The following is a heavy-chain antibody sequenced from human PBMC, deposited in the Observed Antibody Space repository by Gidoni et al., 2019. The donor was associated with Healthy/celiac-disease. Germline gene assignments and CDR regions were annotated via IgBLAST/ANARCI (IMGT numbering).Heavy chain of an antibody. CDR1: AGSISSSSYY. J-gene: IGHJ6*03. D-gene: IGHD2-2*01. Sequence: QLQLQESGPGLVKPSETLSLTCTVSAGSISSSSYYWGWIRQPPGKGLEWIGSIYYSGSTYYNPSRKSRVTISVDTSKNQFSLKLSSVTAADTAVYYCARQRAVVVPAAHYYYYMDVWGKGTTVTVSS. CDR3: ARQRAVVVPAAHYYYYMDV. V-gene: IGHV4-39*01. CDR2: IYYSGST.